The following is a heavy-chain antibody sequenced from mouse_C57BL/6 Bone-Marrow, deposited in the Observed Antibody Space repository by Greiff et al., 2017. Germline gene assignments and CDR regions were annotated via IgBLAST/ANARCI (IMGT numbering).Heavy chain of an antibody. V-gene: IGHV1-63*01. CDR3: ARSGIRRTEYYFDY. CDR2: IYPGGGYT. Sequence: QVQLKESGAELVRPGTSVKMSCKASGYTFTNYWIGWAKQRPGHGLEWIGDIYPGGGYTNYNEKFKGTATLTADKYSSTAYMQFSSLTSEDSAIYYCARSGIRRTEYYFDYWGQGTTLTVSS. J-gene: IGHJ2*01. CDR1: GYTFTNYW. D-gene: IGHD2-12*01.